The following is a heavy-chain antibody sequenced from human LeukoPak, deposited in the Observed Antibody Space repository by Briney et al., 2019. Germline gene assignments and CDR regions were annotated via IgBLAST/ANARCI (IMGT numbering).Heavy chain of an antibody. CDR1: GGSISSGSYY. CDR2: IYTSGST. Sequence: SETLSLTCTVSGGSISSGSYYWSWIRQPAGKGLEWIGRIYTSGSTNYNPSLKSRVTISVDTSKNQFSLKLSSVTAADTAVYYCARSGSGSYPNFDYWGQGTLVTVSS. D-gene: IGHD3-10*01. V-gene: IGHV4-61*02. CDR3: ARSGSGSYPNFDY. J-gene: IGHJ4*02.